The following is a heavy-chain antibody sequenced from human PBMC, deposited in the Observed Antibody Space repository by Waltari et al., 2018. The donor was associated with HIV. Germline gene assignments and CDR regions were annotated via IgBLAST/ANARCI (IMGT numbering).Heavy chain of an antibody. D-gene: IGHD3-22*01. CDR2: ISSGGGYI. Sequence: VQLMESGGGLFRPGGSLRLSCVVSGFTFDTFSMNWVRQAPGKGLEWVSSISSGGGYIYYADSVKGRFTISRDNAKDSLFLQMDSLGVEDTAVYFCARGIPNTADSRYYGMDVWGQGTAVTVSS. V-gene: IGHV3-21*02. J-gene: IGHJ6*01. CDR3: ARGIPNTADSRYYGMDV. CDR1: GFTFDTFS.